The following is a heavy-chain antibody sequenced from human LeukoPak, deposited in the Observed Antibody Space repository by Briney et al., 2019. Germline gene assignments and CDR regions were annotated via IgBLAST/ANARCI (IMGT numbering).Heavy chain of an antibody. Sequence: ASVKVSCKASGYIFTNFGISWVRQATGQGLEWMGWMNPNSGNTGYAQKFQGRVTITRNTSISTAYMELSSLRSEDTAVYYCARSSRLTFDYWGQGTLVTVSS. CDR3: ARSSRLTFDY. V-gene: IGHV1-8*03. CDR2: MNPNSGNT. D-gene: IGHD6-6*01. J-gene: IGHJ4*02. CDR1: GYIFTNFG.